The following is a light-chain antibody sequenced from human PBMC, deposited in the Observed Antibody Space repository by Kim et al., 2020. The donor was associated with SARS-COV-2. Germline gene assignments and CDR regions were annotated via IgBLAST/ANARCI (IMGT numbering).Light chain of an antibody. CDR1: SSDVGGYNY. Sequence: GQSVTIACTGTSSDVGGYNYVSWYQQHPGKAPKLMIYEVSKRPSGVPDRFSGSKSGNTASLTVSGLQAEDEADYYCSSYAGSNRGVFGGGTQLTVL. J-gene: IGLJ3*02. CDR2: EVS. V-gene: IGLV2-8*01. CDR3: SSYAGSNRGV.